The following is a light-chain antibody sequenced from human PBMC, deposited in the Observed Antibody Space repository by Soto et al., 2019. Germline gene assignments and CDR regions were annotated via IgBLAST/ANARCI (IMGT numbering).Light chain of an antibody. J-gene: IGKJ4*01. Sequence: DIVMTQSPESLAVSLGKTATTNCKSSHSVLYRSHNENYLAWYQQKSGQPPKLLISCASTRESGVPDRFSGSGSGTDFTLTSSSLQAEDVAVYYCQQYYTTPLTFGGGTKLDIK. CDR1: HSVLYRSHNENY. CDR2: CAS. CDR3: QQYYTTPLT. V-gene: IGKV4-1*01.